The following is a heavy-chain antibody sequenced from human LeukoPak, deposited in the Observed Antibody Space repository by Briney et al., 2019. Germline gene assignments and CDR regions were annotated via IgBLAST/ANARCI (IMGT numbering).Heavy chain of an antibody. V-gene: IGHV4-59*01. D-gene: IGHD3-10*01. CDR3: ARDGSITMVRGVTLDAFDI. CDR2: IYYSGST. J-gene: IGHJ3*02. CDR1: GGSISSYY. Sequence: SETLSLTCTVSGGSISSYYWSWIRQPPGKGLEWIGYIYYSGSTNYNPSLKSRVTISVDTSKNQFSLKLSSVTAADTAVYYCARDGSITMVRGVTLDAFDIWGQGTMVTVSS.